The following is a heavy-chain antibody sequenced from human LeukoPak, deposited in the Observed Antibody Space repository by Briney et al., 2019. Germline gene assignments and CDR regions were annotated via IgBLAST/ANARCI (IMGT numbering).Heavy chain of an antibody. Sequence: PSETLSLTCAVYGGSFSGYYWSWIRQPPGKGLEWIGEINHSGNTNYNPSLKSRVTISVDTSKNQFSLKLSSVTAADTAVCYCARRGTAALGYWGQGTLVTVSS. CDR2: INHSGNT. J-gene: IGHJ4*02. CDR3: ARRGTAALGY. D-gene: IGHD2-2*01. CDR1: GGSFSGYY. V-gene: IGHV4-34*01.